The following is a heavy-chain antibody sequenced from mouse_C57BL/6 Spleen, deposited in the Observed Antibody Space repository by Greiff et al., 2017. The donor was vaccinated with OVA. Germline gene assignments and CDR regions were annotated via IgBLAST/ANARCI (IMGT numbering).Heavy chain of an antibody. V-gene: IGHV5-9-1*02. CDR3: TRGYYDDDYAMDY. J-gene: IGHJ4*01. Sequence: DVMLVESGEGLVKPGGSLKLSCEASGFTFSSYAMSWVRQTPEKRLEWVAYISSGGDYIYYADTVKGRFTISRDNARNTLYLQMSSLKSEDTAMYDCTRGYYDDDYAMDYWGQGTSVTVSS. CDR2: ISSGGDYI. CDR1: GFTFSSYA. D-gene: IGHD2-4*01.